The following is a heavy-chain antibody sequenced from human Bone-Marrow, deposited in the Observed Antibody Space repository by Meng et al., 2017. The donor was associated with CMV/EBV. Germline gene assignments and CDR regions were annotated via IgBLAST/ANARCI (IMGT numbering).Heavy chain of an antibody. CDR2: ISWDGGST. CDR3: AREFMITIGGIMSGMDV. V-gene: IGHV3-43D*03. Sequence: GESLKISCAASGFTFDDYAMHWVRQAPGKGLEWVSLISWDGGSTYYADSVKGRFTISRDNAKNSLYLQMNSLRAEDTALYYCAREFMITIGGIMSGMDVWGQGTTVTVSS. CDR1: GFTFDDYA. D-gene: IGHD3-16*01. J-gene: IGHJ6*02.